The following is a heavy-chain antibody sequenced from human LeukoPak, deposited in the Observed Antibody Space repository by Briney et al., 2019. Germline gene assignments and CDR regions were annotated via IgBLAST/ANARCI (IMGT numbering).Heavy chain of an antibody. V-gene: IGHV3-9*01. Sequence: GRSLRLSCAASGFTFDDYAMHWVRQVPGKGLEWVSGISWNSGSIGYADSVKGRFTISRDNAKNSLYLQMNSLRAEDTALYYCAKDPSPYYYDSSGPWGYFDYWGQGTLVTVSS. CDR2: ISWNSGSI. CDR3: AKDPSPYYYDSSGPWGYFDY. D-gene: IGHD3-22*01. J-gene: IGHJ4*02. CDR1: GFTFDDYA.